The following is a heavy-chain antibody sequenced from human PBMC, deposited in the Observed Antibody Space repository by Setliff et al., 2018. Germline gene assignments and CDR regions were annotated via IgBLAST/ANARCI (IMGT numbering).Heavy chain of an antibody. D-gene: IGHD3-3*01. CDR2: INHSGST. Sequence: PSETLSLTCAVYGGSFSDYYWSWIRQPPGKGLEWIGEINHSGSTNYNPSLKSRVTVSVDTSKNQFSLNLSSVTAADTAVYYCARMSGFLYMDVWGKGTTVTAP. J-gene: IGHJ6*03. V-gene: IGHV4-34*01. CDR1: GGSFSDYY. CDR3: ARMSGFLYMDV.